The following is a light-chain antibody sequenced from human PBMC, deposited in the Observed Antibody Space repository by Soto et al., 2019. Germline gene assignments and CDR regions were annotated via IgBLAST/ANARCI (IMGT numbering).Light chain of an antibody. V-gene: IGLV3-1*01. CDR3: QAWDSSTVV. J-gene: IGLJ2*01. CDR1: KLGDKY. Sequence: SYELTQPPSVSVTPGQTASITCSGDKLGDKYACWYQQKPGQSPVLVIYQDTKRPSGIPERFFGSNSGNTATLTISGTQAMDEAHYYCQAWDSSTVVFGGGTKLTVL. CDR2: QDT.